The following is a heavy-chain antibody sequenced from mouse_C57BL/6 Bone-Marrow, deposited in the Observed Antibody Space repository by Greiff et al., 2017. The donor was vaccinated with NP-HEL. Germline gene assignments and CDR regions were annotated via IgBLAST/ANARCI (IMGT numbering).Heavy chain of an antibody. CDR1: GYTFTSYG. J-gene: IGHJ3*01. CDR2: IYPRSGNT. V-gene: IGHV1-81*01. Sequence: VQRVESGAELARPGASVKLSCKASGYTFTSYGISWVKQRTGQGLEWIGEIYPRSGNTYYNEKFKGKATLTADKSSSTAYMELRSLTSEDSAVYFCARGLRRKFAYWGQGTLVTVSA. CDR3: ARGLRRKFAY. D-gene: IGHD2-4*01.